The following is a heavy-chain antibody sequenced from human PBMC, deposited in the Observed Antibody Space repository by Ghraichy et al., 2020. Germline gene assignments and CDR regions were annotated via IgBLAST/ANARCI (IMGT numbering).Heavy chain of an antibody. V-gene: IGHV3-23*01. CDR1: GFTFSSYA. CDR3: AKDRGSSSLFYFDY. CDR2: ISGSGGST. Sequence: GGSLRLSCVASGFTFSSYAMSWVRQAPGKGLEWVSAISGSGGSTYYADSVKGRFTISRDNSKNTLYLQMNSLRAEDTAVYYCAKDRGSSSLFYFDYWGQGTLVTVSS. J-gene: IGHJ4*02. D-gene: IGHD6-6*01.